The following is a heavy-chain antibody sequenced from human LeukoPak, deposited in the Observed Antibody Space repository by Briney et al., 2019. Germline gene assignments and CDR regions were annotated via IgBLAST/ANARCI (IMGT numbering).Heavy chain of an antibody. J-gene: IGHJ4*02. CDR3: ARASTAAGIYYFHY. D-gene: IGHD6-13*01. CDR2: INPGNGNT. Sequence: GASVKVSCKASGYTFTSYTLHWVRQAPGQRLEWMGWINPGNGNTKYSQKFQGRVASTEDTSATTAYMELSSLSSEDTAVYYCARASTAAGIYYFHYWGQGTLVTVSS. CDR1: GYTFTSYT. V-gene: IGHV1-3*01.